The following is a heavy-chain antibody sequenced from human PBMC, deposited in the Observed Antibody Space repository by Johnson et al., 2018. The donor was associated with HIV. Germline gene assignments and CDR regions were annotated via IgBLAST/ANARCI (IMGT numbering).Heavy chain of an antibody. Sequence: QVQLVESGGGVVQPGRSLRLSCAASGFTLSSYGMHWVRQAPGKGLEWVTVISYDGSNKYYADSVKGRFTISRDNSKNTLYLQMNSLRAEDTAVYYCAREVKRYAFDIWGQGTMVTVSS. CDR1: GFTLSSYG. V-gene: IGHV3-30*03. CDR3: AREVKRYAFDI. J-gene: IGHJ3*02. CDR2: ISYDGSNK.